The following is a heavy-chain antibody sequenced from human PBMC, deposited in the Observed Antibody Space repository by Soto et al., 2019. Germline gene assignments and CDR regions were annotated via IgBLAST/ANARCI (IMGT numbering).Heavy chain of an antibody. CDR3: XXXXGYSYGYN. CDR2: INAGNGNT. Sequence: QVQLVQSGAEVKKPGASVKVSCKASGYTFTSYAMHWVRQAPGQRLEWMGWINAGNGNTKYSQKFQGRVTITRDTSXXXXXXXXXXXXXXDTAVXXXXXXXGYSYGYNWGQGTLVTVSS. J-gene: IGHJ4*02. V-gene: IGHV1-3*01. D-gene: IGHD5-18*01. CDR1: GYTFTSYA.